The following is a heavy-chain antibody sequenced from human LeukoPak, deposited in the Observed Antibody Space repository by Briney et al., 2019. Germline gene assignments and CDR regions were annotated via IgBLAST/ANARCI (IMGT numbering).Heavy chain of an antibody. CDR1: GGSISSGGYY. D-gene: IGHD3-10*01. CDR3: ARTSYYGSGSWYFDL. J-gene: IGHJ2*01. V-gene: IGHV4-30-2*01. CDR2: IYHSGST. Sequence: SETLSLTCTVSGGSISSGGYYWSWIRQPPGKGLEWIGYIYHSGSTYYNPSLKSRVTISVDRSKNQFSLKLSSVTAADTAVYYCARTSYYGSGSWYFDLWGRGTLVSVSS.